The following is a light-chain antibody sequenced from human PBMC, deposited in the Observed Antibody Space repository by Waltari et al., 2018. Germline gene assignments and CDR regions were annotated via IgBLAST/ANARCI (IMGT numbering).Light chain of an antibody. Sequence: SQELTQPPSASVSPGQTARNNSDGDALQKKYAYSHQQESGQAPELVIYEDSKRPSGIPERLSGSSSGTMATLTISGAQVEDEADYYYYSTDSSGNHRGVFGGGTKLTVL. CDR1: ALQKKY. V-gene: IGLV3-10*01. CDR2: EDS. CDR3: YSTDSSGNHRGV. J-gene: IGLJ3*02.